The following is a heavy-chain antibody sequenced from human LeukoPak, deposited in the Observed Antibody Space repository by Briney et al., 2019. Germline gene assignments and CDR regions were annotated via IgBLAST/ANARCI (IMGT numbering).Heavy chain of an antibody. CDR1: GGTFSSYA. V-gene: IGHV1-69*13. D-gene: IGHD5-18*01. Sequence: GASVKVSCKASGGTFSSYAISWVRQAPEQGLEWMGGIIPIFGTASYAQKFQGRVTITADESTSTAYMELSSLRSEDTAVYYCARDLRGAYSYGAPYYYYGMDVWGKGTTVTVSS. J-gene: IGHJ6*04. CDR3: ARDLRGAYSYGAPYYYYGMDV. CDR2: IIPIFGTA.